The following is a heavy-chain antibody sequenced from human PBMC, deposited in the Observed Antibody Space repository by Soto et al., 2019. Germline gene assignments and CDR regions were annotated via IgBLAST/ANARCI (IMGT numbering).Heavy chain of an antibody. CDR1: GFTFDDYA. Sequence: GGSLRLSCAASGFTFDDYAMHWVRQAPGKGLEWVSGISWNSGSIGYADSVKGRFTISRDNSKNTLYLQMNSLRAEDTAVYYCAKDPSFRYFDWLPNHDAFDIWGQGTLVTVSS. CDR2: ISWNSGSI. J-gene: IGHJ3*02. V-gene: IGHV3-9*01. CDR3: AKDPSFRYFDWLPNHDAFDI. D-gene: IGHD3-9*01.